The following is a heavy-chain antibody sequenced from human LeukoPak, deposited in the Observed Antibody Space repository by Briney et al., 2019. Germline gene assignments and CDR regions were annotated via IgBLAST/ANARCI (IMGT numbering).Heavy chain of an antibody. D-gene: IGHD3-22*01. Sequence: ASVKVSCKASGYTFTSYGISWVRQAPGQGLEWMGIINPSGGSTSYAQKFQGRVTMTRDMSTSTVYMELSSLRSEDTAVYYCARDQGYYDSSAFDIWGQGTMVTVSS. CDR3: ARDQGYYDSSAFDI. V-gene: IGHV1-46*01. CDR1: GYTFTSYG. J-gene: IGHJ3*02. CDR2: INPSGGST.